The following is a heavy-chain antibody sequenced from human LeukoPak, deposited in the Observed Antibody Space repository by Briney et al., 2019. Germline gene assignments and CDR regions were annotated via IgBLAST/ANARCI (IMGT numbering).Heavy chain of an antibody. D-gene: IGHD2-15*01. CDR3: ARSEDYCSGGSCYAH. CDR2: ITGSSNFI. V-gene: IGHV3-21*06. CDR1: GFIFSTYS. Sequence: GGSLGLSCATSGFIFSTYSLNWVRQAPGKGLEWVSSITGSSNFIYYADSVKGRFTISRDNAKNSLFLQMNSLRAEDTAMYYCARSEDYCSGGSCYAHWGQGILVTVSS. J-gene: IGHJ4*02.